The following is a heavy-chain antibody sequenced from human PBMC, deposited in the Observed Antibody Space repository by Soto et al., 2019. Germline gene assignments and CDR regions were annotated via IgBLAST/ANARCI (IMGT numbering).Heavy chain of an antibody. V-gene: IGHV4-39*07. J-gene: IGHJ4*02. Sequence: SETLSLTCTVSGGSISSSSYYWGWIRQPPGKGLEWIGSIYYSGSTYYNPSLKSRVTISVDTSKNQFSLKLRSLRSDDTAVYYCARVFYSYGYVLYYFDYWGQGTLVTVSS. D-gene: IGHD5-18*01. CDR3: ARVFYSYGYVLYYFDY. CDR2: IYYSGST. CDR1: GGSISSSSYY.